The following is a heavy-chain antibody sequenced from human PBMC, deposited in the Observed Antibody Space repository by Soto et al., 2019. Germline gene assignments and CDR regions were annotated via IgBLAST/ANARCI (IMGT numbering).Heavy chain of an antibody. CDR3: AREVYYDVWSGFNTHPYSFDA. CDR1: GFTFSRHT. Sequence: QVQLVESGGGVVQPGRSLRLSCAASGFTFSRHTMHWVRQAPGKGLEWVAAISDDRSNTYYADSVKGRFTISRDNSKNSVSLQMNCLSSEDPAVHHCAREVYYDVWSGFNTHPYSFDAWGQGPLVTVSS. CDR2: ISDDRSNT. D-gene: IGHD3-3*01. V-gene: IGHV3-30-3*01. J-gene: IGHJ4*02.